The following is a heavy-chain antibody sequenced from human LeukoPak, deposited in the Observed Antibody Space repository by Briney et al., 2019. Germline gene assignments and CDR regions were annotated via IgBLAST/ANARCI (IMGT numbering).Heavy chain of an antibody. CDR1: GFTFSSYA. V-gene: IGHV3-23*01. CDR2: ISGSGGST. J-gene: IGHJ4*02. Sequence: SGGSLRLSCAASGFTFSSYAMSWVRQAPGKGLEWVSAISGSGGSTYYADSVKGRFTISRDNSKNTLYLQMNSLRAEDTAVYYCAKDLTVLLWFGEDYWGQGTLVTVSS. CDR3: AKDLTVLLWFGEDY. D-gene: IGHD3-10*01.